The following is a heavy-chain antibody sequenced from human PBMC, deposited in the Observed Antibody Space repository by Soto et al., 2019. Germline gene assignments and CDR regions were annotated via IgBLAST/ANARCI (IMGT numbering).Heavy chain of an antibody. CDR3: ARSTDSSGWRFDY. Sequence: SETLSLTCTVSGDSISSYSWSWIRQPPGKGLEWIGNIHYNGNTKYSPSLKSRVTMSVDTSKNHFSLKLISVTTADTAVYFCARSTDSSGWRFDYWGQGTQVTVSS. CDR1: GDSISSYS. V-gene: IGHV4-59*01. CDR2: IHYNGNT. D-gene: IGHD6-19*01. J-gene: IGHJ4*02.